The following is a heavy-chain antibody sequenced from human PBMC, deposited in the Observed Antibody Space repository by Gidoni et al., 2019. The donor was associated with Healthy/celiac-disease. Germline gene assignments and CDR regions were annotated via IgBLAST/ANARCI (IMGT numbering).Heavy chain of an antibody. J-gene: IGHJ3*02. V-gene: IGHV4-61*02. D-gene: IGHD3-22*01. CDR1: GGSISSGSYY. CDR3: ARERDYYDSSGYYWSRNAFDI. Sequence: QVQLQESGPGLVKPSQTLSLTCTVSGGSISSGSYYWSWIRQPAGKGLEWIGRIYTSGSTNYNPPLKSRVTISGDTSKNQFSLKLSSVTAADTAVYYCARERDYYDSSGYYWSRNAFDIWGQGTMVTVSS. CDR2: IYTSGST.